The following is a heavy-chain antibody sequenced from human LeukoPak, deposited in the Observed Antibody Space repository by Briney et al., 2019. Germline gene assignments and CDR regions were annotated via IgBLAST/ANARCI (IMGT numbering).Heavy chain of an antibody. CDR2: IIPIFGTA. D-gene: IGHD3-10*01. CDR1: GGTFSSYA. Sequence: SVKVSCKASGGTFSSYAISWVRQAPGQGLEWMGGIIPIFGTANYAQKFQGRVTITTDESTSTAYMELSSLRSEDTAVYYCARDSPMVRGEYLGGYYYYYYMDVWGKGTTVTVSS. J-gene: IGHJ6*03. V-gene: IGHV1-69*05. CDR3: ARDSPMVRGEYLGGYYYYYYMDV.